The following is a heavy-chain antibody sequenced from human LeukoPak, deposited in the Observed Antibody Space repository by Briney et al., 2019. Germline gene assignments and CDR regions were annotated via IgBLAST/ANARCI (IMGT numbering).Heavy chain of an antibody. Sequence: ASVKVSCKASGYTFTSYGISWVRQAPGQGLEWMGWISAYNGNTNYAQKLQGRVTMTTDTSTSTAYMELSSLRSEDTAVYYCARGGPDVDFDWFLYYYYYYMDVWGKGTTVTISS. CDR1: GYTFTSYG. J-gene: IGHJ6*03. CDR3: ARGGPDVDFDWFLYYYYYYMDV. V-gene: IGHV1-18*01. CDR2: ISAYNGNT. D-gene: IGHD3-9*01.